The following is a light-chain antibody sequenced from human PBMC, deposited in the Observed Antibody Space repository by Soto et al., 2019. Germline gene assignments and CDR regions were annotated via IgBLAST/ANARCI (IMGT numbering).Light chain of an antibody. V-gene: IGKV1-9*01. CDR3: QQLNSDPYT. CDR2: ATS. Sequence: DIQLTQPPSFLSASVGDTVTITCRASQAISSYFAWYQQKPGKAPQLLIYATSTLRSGVPSRFSGKRSGTEFTLTISSLQPEDFATYHCQQLNSDPYTFGQGTKVDMK. CDR1: QAISSY. J-gene: IGKJ2*01.